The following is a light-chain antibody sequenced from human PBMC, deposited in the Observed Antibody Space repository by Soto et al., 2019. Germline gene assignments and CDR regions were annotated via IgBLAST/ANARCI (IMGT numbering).Light chain of an antibody. J-gene: IGKJ2*01. CDR1: QSISSW. V-gene: IGKV1-5*03. Sequence: DIQMTQSPSTLSASVGDRVTITCRASQSISSWLAWYRQTPGKAPKLLIYKASSLEGGVPSRFSDSGSGTEFTLTISSLQPDDFATYYCQQYNTYPSTFGQGTKLEIK. CDR2: KAS. CDR3: QQYNTYPST.